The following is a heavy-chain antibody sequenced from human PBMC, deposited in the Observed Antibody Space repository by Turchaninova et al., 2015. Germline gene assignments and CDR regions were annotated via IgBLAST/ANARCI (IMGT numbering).Heavy chain of an antibody. V-gene: IGHV3-74*01. J-gene: IGHJ4*02. CDR3: ARGDDYGVN. CDR1: GFTFTTYW. CDR2: IKTDGSYT. D-gene: IGHD4-17*01. Sequence: LVESGGGLVQPGGSLRLSCAASGFTFTTYWMHWVRQAPGEGLVWVSRIKTDGSYTSYADSVEGRVTISRDNAKNTLYLQMNSLRGEDTAVYYCARGDDYGVNWGQGTLVTGSS.